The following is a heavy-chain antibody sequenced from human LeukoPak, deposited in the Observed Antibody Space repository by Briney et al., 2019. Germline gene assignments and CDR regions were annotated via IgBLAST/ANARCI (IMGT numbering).Heavy chain of an antibody. V-gene: IGHV4-59*01. D-gene: IGHD4-17*01. CDR1: GGSISSCY. CDR3: AREQMTTVTTRGDWFDP. CDR2: IYYSGST. Sequence: SETLSLTCTVSGGSISSCYWSWIRQPPGKGLEWIGYIYYSGSTNYNPSLKSRVTISVDTSKNQFSLKLSSVTAADTAVYYCAREQMTTVTTRGDWFDPWGQGTLVTVSS. J-gene: IGHJ5*02.